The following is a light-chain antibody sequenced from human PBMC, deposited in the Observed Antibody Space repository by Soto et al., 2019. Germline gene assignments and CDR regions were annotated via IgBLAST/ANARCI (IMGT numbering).Light chain of an antibody. CDR3: SSYTTSSTLV. Sequence: QSVLTQPASVSGSPGQSITISCTGTSSDVGSYNFVSWYQQHPGKAPKLMIYDVSSRPSAVSNRFSGSKSGNTASLTISGLQAEDEADYYCSSYTTSSTLVFGTGTKATVL. V-gene: IGLV2-14*01. J-gene: IGLJ1*01. CDR2: DVS. CDR1: SSDVGSYNF.